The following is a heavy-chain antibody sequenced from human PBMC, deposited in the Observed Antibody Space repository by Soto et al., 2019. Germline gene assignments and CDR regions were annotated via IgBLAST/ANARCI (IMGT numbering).Heavy chain of an antibody. D-gene: IGHD3-10*01. V-gene: IGHV3-21*01. Sequence: EVQLVESGGGLVKPGGSLRLSCAASGFTFSTYSMNWVRQAPGKGLEWVSSISSSSSYIYYEDSVKGRFTVSRDNAKNSLYLQMNSLRVEDTAVYYCARDPRPNYGSGSYYSYYYYYYMDVWGKGTTVTVSS. J-gene: IGHJ6*03. CDR3: ARDPRPNYGSGSYYSYYYYYYMDV. CDR1: GFTFSTYS. CDR2: ISSSSSYI.